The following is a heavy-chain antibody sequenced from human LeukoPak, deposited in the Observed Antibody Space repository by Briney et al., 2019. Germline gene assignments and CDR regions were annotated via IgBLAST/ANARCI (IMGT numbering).Heavy chain of an antibody. J-gene: IGHJ4*02. CDR1: GGSISSSSYY. V-gene: IGHV4-39*07. D-gene: IGHD5-24*01. CDR2: IYYSGST. Sequence: SETLSLTCTVSGGSISSSSYYWGWIRQPPGKGLEWIGTIYYSGSTYYNPSLKSRVSISVDTSKNQFSLKLSSVTAADTAVYYCARAWVWLPFDYWGQGTLVTVSS. CDR3: ARAWVWLPFDY.